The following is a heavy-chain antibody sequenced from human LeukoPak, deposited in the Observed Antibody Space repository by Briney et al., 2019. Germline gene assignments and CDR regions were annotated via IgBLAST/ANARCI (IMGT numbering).Heavy chain of an antibody. D-gene: IGHD3-22*01. Sequence: SETLSLTCSVSGYSISSGFYWGWIRQPPGKGLEWIGSIFHSGSTYYNSSVKSRVTISVDTSKNQFSLKLSSVTAADTAVYYCARANYYDSIGYSRGAFDIWGQGTMVTVSS. CDR2: IFHSGST. J-gene: IGHJ3*02. CDR1: GYSISSGFY. CDR3: ARANYYDSIGYSRGAFDI. V-gene: IGHV4-38-2*02.